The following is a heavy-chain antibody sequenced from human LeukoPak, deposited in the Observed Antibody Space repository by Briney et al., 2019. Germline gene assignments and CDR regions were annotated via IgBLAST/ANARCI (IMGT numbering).Heavy chain of an antibody. CDR3: AKHSESSGWYGAFDI. J-gene: IGHJ3*02. V-gene: IGHV3-23*01. D-gene: IGHD6-19*01. Sequence: PGGSLRLSCAGSGFTFSSYAMSWVRQAPGKGLEWVSAISGSGGSTYYADSVKGRFTISRDNSKNTLYLQMNSLRAEDTAVYYCAKHSESSGWYGAFDIWGQGTMVTVSS. CDR1: GFTFSSYA. CDR2: ISGSGGST.